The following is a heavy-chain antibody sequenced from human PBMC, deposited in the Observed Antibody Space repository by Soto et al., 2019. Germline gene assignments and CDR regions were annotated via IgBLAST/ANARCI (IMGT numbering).Heavy chain of an antibody. V-gene: IGHV4-39*01. J-gene: IGHJ4*02. CDR2: IYYSGST. CDR1: GDSMSSSDYY. D-gene: IGHD6-19*01. CDR3: ARRTVNIRTFYSGLKTHCFDY. Sequence: SETLSLTCAVSGDSMSSSDYYWGWIRQPPGKGLEWIGSIYYSGSTYYNPSLQSRVAISVDTSKNQFSLKLKSVAAADTAIYYCARRTVNIRTFYSGLKTHCFDYWGQGAPVTVSS.